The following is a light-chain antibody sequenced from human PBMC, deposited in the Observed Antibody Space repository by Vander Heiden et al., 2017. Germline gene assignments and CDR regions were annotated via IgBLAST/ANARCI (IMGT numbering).Light chain of an antibody. Sequence: DNQLTHSPSSLSASVGVRVTITCRASQSISTYSNWYQHKPCKAPEFLIFAAYSLQSGVPVRFSGSGSGTGFSLTISSLQPQNFATYVCQQSYSNPLTFGGGTKVEIK. CDR3: QQSYSNPLT. V-gene: IGKV1-39*01. CDR2: AAY. J-gene: IGKJ4*01. CDR1: QSISTY.